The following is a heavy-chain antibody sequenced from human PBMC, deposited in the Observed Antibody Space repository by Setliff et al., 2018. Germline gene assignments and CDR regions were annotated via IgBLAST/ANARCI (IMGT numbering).Heavy chain of an antibody. Sequence: SETLSLTCAVSGGSISSSNWWSWVRQPPGKGLEWIGEIYHSGSTNYNPSLKSRVTISLDTSKNQFSLNLSSVTAADMAVYYCARGRAGHSGHWGQGTLVTVSS. CDR2: IYHSGST. D-gene: IGHD6-19*01. V-gene: IGHV4-4*02. CDR3: ARGRAGHSGH. CDR1: GGSISSSNW. J-gene: IGHJ4*02.